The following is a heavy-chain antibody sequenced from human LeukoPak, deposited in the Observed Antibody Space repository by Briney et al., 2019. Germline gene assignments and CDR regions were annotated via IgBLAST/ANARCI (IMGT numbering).Heavy chain of an antibody. J-gene: IGHJ4*02. CDR2: INPKSGGT. CDR3: ARYSSSSPFDY. V-gene: IGHV1-2*02. CDR1: GYTFTVYY. D-gene: IGHD6-6*01. Sequence: ASVTVSCKSSGYTFTVYYMHWVRQAPGQGLEWMGWINPKSGGTNYAQKFQGRVTMTRDTSISTAYLELSGLRSDDTAVYYCARYSSSSPFDYWGQGTLVTVSS.